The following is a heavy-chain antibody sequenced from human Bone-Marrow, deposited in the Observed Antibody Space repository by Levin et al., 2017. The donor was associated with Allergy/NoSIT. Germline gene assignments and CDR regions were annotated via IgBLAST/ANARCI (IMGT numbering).Heavy chain of an antibody. CDR3: VKERSKTAMGAIDS. CDR1: GFTFSNFG. D-gene: IGHD5-18*01. Sequence: GGSLRLSCEVSGFTFSNFGMQWVRQAPGKGLEWVSVISYGGSSKYYADSVKGRFTISRDNSKNTLYLQMNSLRAEDTAVYHCVKERSKTAMGAIDSWGQGALVTVSS. V-gene: IGHV3-30*18. CDR2: ISYGGSSK. J-gene: IGHJ4*02.